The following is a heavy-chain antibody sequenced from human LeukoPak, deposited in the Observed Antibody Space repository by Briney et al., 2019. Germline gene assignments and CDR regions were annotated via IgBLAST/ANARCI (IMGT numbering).Heavy chain of an antibody. CDR3: AKEVYRQGYGGIMDV. Sequence: GGSLRLSCAASGFTFSSYGMHWVRQAPGKGLEWVAFIRYDGINEYYGDSVKGRFTISRDNSKDTLYLQMHSLRNEDTAVYYCAKEVYRQGYGGIMDVWGKGTTVTVSS. V-gene: IGHV3-30*02. CDR1: GFTFSSYG. J-gene: IGHJ6*03. CDR2: IRYDGINE. D-gene: IGHD5-18*01.